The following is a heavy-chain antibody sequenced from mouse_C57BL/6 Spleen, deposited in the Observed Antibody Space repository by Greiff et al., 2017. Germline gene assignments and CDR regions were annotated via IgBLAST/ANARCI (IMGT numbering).Heavy chain of an antibody. Sequence: VQLQQSGAELVKPGASVKLSCKASGYTFTSYWMHWVKQRPGRGLEWIGRIDPNSGGTKYNEKFKSKATLTVDKPSSTAYMQLSSLTSEDSAVYYCARESTVVATGFDYWGQGTTLTVSS. CDR3: ARESTVVATGFDY. CDR2: IDPNSGGT. CDR1: GYTFTSYW. D-gene: IGHD1-1*01. J-gene: IGHJ2*01. V-gene: IGHV1-72*01.